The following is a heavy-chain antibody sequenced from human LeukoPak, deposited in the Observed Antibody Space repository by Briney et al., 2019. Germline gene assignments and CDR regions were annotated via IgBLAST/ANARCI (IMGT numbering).Heavy chain of an antibody. J-gene: IGHJ3*02. CDR1: GFTFSDDY. Sequence: PGGSLRLSCAASGFTFSDDYMSWIRQAPGKGLEWVSYISSSGSTIYYADSVKGRFTISRDNAKNSLYLQMNSLRAEDTAVYYCARDPESSSDAFDIWGQGTMVTVSS. V-gene: IGHV3-11*01. CDR3: ARDPESSSDAFDI. CDR2: ISSSGSTI. D-gene: IGHD1-14*01.